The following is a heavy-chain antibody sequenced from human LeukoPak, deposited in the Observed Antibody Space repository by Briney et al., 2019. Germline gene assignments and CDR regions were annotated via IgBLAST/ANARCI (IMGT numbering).Heavy chain of an antibody. CDR1: GFTFSSYS. D-gene: IGHD4-17*01. Sequence: GGSLRLSCAASGFTFSSYSMNWVRQAPGKGLEWVSSISSSSSYIYYADSVKGRFTISRDNAKNSLYLQMNSLRAEDTAVYYCARVSSEMTRVTRRGYYYYYMDVWGKGTTVTASS. J-gene: IGHJ6*03. CDR2: ISSSSSYI. V-gene: IGHV3-21*01. CDR3: ARVSSEMTRVTRRGYYYYYMDV.